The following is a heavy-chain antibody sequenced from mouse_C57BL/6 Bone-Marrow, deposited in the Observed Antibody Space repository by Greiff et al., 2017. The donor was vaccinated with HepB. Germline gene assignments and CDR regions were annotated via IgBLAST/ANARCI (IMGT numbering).Heavy chain of an antibody. CDR2: IDPSDSYT. V-gene: IGHV1-50*01. CDR1: GYTFTSYW. D-gene: IGHD2-4*01. CDR3: ARSAYYEYDDLYYAMDY. J-gene: IGHJ4*01. Sequence: QVQLQQPGAELVKPGASVKLSCKASGYTFTSYWMQWVKQRPGQGLEWIGEIDPSDSYTNYNQKFKGKATLTVDTSSSTAYMQLSSLTSEDSAVYDCARSAYYEYDDLYYAMDYWGQGTSVTVSS.